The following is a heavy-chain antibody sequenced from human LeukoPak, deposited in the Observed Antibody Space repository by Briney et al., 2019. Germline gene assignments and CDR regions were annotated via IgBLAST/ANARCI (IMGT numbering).Heavy chain of an antibody. Sequence: ASVKVSCKASGGTFSSYAITWVRQAPGQGLEWMGGIIPIFGTLHYAQKFQGRVTIAADESTSTSYMDLSSLRSEDTAVYYCATDLSVAAGVVDYWGQGTLVTVSS. D-gene: IGHD6-13*01. V-gene: IGHV1-69*13. CDR3: ATDLSVAAGVVDY. CDR1: GGTFSSYA. J-gene: IGHJ4*02. CDR2: IIPIFGTL.